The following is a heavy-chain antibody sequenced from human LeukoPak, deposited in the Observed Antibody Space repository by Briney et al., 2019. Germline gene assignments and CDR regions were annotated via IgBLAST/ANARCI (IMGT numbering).Heavy chain of an antibody. J-gene: IGHJ4*02. D-gene: IGHD3-22*01. Sequence: PSETLSLTCTVSGGSVSSGSYYWSWLRQPPGKGLEWIGYIYYSGSTNYNPSLKSRVTISVDTSKNQFSLKLSSVTAADTAVYYCARAHSSGRIIDYWGQGTLVTVSS. CDR2: IYYSGST. V-gene: IGHV4-61*01. CDR1: GGSVSSGSYY. CDR3: ARAHSSGRIIDY.